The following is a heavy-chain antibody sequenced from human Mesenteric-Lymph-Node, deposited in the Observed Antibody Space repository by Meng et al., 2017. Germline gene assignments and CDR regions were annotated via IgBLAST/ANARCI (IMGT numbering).Heavy chain of an antibody. CDR3: ARDPGDPYGMDF. D-gene: IGHD7-27*01. CDR2: INPNSGGT. Sequence: ASVKVSSKASGYTFTGYYMHWVRQAPGQGLEWMGRINPNSGGTNYAQKFQDRVTMTRDTSTSTVYLALSSLRSEDTAVFYCARDPGDPYGMDFWGQGTTVTVSS. J-gene: IGHJ6*02. CDR1: GYTFTGYY. V-gene: IGHV1-2*06.